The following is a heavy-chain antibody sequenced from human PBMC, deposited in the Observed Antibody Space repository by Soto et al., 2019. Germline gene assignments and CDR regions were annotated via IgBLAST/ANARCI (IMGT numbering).Heavy chain of an antibody. V-gene: IGHV3-23*01. D-gene: IGHD3-3*01. Sequence: PGGSLRLSCAASGFTFSSYAMSWVRQAPGKGLEWVSAKSGSGGSTYYADSVKGRFTISRDNSKNTLYLQMNSLRAEDTAVYYCAKDLVSGYPFLRNGMDVWGQGTTVTVSS. CDR2: KSGSGGST. CDR3: AKDLVSGYPFLRNGMDV. J-gene: IGHJ6*02. CDR1: GFTFSSYA.